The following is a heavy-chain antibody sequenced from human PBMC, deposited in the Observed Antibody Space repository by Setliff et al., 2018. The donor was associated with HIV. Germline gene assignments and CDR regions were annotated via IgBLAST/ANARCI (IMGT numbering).Heavy chain of an antibody. CDR3: AREGSPIYYFDY. V-gene: IGHV1-8*02. Sequence: ASVKVSCKPSGYTFSSYDINWVRQAAGQGLEWMGWMNPDSRNTGYAQRFEGRVTLTWDTSISTAYLELNHLKSDDTAVYYCAREGSPIYYFDYWSQGTLVTVSS. CDR2: MNPDSRNT. J-gene: IGHJ4*02. CDR1: GYTFSSYD. D-gene: IGHD3-10*01.